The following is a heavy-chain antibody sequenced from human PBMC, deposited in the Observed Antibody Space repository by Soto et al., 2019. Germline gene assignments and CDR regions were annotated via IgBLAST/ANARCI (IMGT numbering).Heavy chain of an antibody. CDR1: GFTFSSYG. D-gene: IGHD4-17*01. CDR3: AKDAGYGDYTLYY. J-gene: IGHJ4*02. V-gene: IGHV3-30*18. CDR2: ISYDGSNK. Sequence: QVQLVESGGGVVRPGRSLRLSCAASGFTFSSYGMHWVRQAPGKGLEWVAVISYDGSNKYYADSVKGRFTISRDNSKNTLYLQMNSLRAEDTAVYYCAKDAGYGDYTLYYWGQGTLVTVSS.